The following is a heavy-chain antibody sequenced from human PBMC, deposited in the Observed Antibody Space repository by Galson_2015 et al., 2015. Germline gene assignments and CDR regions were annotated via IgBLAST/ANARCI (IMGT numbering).Heavy chain of an antibody. V-gene: IGHV3-33*08. J-gene: IGHJ3*02. CDR3: AGELWFGNHNALDI. CDR2: ISFDGSYK. D-gene: IGHD3-10*01. CDR1: GFPFSSYG. Sequence: SLRLSCAASGFPFSSYGMHWVRQAPGKGLVWMAVISFDGSYKNYADSMKGRIIISRDNAKNSLYLQMNSLRAEDTAVYYCAGELWFGNHNALDIWGQGTMVTVSS.